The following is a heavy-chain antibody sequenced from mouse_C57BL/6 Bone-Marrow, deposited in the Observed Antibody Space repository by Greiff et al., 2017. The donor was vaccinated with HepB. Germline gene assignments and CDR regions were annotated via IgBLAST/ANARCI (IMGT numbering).Heavy chain of an antibody. V-gene: IGHV2-2*01. CDR3: ARIESNSFDV. D-gene: IGHD2-5*01. CDR1: GFSLTSYG. CDR2: IWSGGST. Sequence: QVQLKQSGPGLVQPSQSLSITCTVSGFSLTSYGVHWVRQSPGKGLEWLGVIWSGGSTDYNAAFISRLSISKDNSKSQVFFKMNSLQADDTAIYYCARIESNSFDVWGTGTTVTVSS. J-gene: IGHJ1*03.